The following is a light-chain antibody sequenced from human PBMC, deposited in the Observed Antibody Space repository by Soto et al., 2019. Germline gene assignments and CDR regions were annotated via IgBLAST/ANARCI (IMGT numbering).Light chain of an antibody. CDR1: QRIDRY. V-gene: IGKV1-5*01. CDR3: QQYKDDAWT. J-gene: IGKJ1*01. Sequence: DIQLTQSPSTLSASVGDRVTITCRASQRIDRYLAWYQQKPGKAPKLLVYDASTLEGGVPSRFTGSGSASEFILLISSLQPDDFATYYCQQYKDDAWTFGQGTRVDIK. CDR2: DAS.